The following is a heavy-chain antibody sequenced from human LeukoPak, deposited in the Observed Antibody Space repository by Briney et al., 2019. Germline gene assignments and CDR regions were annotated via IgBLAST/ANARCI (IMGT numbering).Heavy chain of an antibody. J-gene: IGHJ4*02. V-gene: IGHV5-51*01. CDR3: ACLYDYVWGSYLPYYFDY. CDR1: GYSFTSYW. CDR2: IYPGDSDT. Sequence: GSLKISCTGSGYSFTSYWISWVRQMPGKGLEWMGIIYPGDSDTRYSPSFQGQVTISADKSISTAYLQWSSLKASDTAMYYCACLYDYVWGSYLPYYFDYWGQGTLVTVSS. D-gene: IGHD3-16*02.